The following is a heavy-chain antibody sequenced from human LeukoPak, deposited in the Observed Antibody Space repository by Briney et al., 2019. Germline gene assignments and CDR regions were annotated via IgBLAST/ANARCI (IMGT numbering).Heavy chain of an antibody. V-gene: IGHV3-30*01. Sequence: GGSLRLSCAASGFTFSSYAMHWVRQAPGKGLEWVAVISYDGSNKYYADSVKGRFTISRDNSKNTLYLQTNSLRAEDTAVYYCARDLHYYDSSGSWGYWGQGTLVTVSS. CDR1: GFTFSSYA. D-gene: IGHD3-22*01. CDR2: ISYDGSNK. CDR3: ARDLHYYDSSGSWGY. J-gene: IGHJ4*02.